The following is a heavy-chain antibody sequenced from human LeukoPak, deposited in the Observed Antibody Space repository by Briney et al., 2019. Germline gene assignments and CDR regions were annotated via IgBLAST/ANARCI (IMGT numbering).Heavy chain of an antibody. CDR1: GGSFSGYY. V-gene: IGHV4-34*01. J-gene: IGHJ4*02. CDR3: VRRSGYYRGLDY. D-gene: IGHD3-3*01. Sequence: SETLSLTCAVYGGSFSGYYWSWIRQPPGKGLEWIGEINHSGTTNYNPSLKSRVTISVDTSKNQFSLKLRSVTAAVTAVYYCVRRSGYYRGLDYWGQGTLVTVSS. CDR2: INHSGTT.